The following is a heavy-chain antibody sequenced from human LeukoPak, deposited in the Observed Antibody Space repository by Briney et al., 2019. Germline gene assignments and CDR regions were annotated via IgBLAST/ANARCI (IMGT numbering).Heavy chain of an antibody. CDR2: ISGSGGST. D-gene: IGHD4-11*01. J-gene: IGHJ3*02. V-gene: IGHV3-23*01. Sequence: GGSLRLSCAASGFTFDDYVMSWVRQAPGKGLEWVSAISGSGGSTYYADSVKGRFTISRDNSKNTLYLQMNSLRAEDTAVYYCARPRYSGRGHDAFDIWGQGTMVTVSS. CDR1: GFTFDDYV. CDR3: ARPRYSGRGHDAFDI.